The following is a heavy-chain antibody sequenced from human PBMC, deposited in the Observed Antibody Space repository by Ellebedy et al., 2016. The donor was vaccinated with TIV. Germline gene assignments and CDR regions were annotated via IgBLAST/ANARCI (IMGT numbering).Heavy chain of an antibody. Sequence: SETLSLTCTVSGGSITTYYGTWIRQPPGKGLEYIGFVHYTGSTNYNPSLRSRVTLSVDAFKTQFSLKLDSVTAADTAVYYCARDSKKGWAFDIWGQGTMVTVSS. CDR3: ARDSKKGWAFDI. CDR2: VHYTGST. CDR1: GGSITTYY. V-gene: IGHV4-59*12. J-gene: IGHJ3*02.